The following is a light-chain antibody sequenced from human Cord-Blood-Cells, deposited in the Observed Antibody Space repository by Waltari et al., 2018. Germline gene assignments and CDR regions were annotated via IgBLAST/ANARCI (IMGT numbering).Light chain of an antibody. CDR2: RNN. CDR3: AAWDDSLSGPV. V-gene: IGLV1-47*01. Sequence: QSVLTQPPSASGTHGQRVTISCSGSSSNIGSNYVYWYPQLPGTAPKLLIYRNNQRPSGVPDRFSGSKSGTSASLAISGLRSEDEADYYCAAWDDSLSGPVFGGGTKLTVL. CDR1: SSNIGSNY. J-gene: IGLJ2*01.